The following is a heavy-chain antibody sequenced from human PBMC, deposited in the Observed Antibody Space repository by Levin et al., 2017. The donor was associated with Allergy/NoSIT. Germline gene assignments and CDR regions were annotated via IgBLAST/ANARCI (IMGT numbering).Heavy chain of an antibody. J-gene: IGHJ6*03. Sequence: SCVASGFTFSDFRMDWVRQVPGKGLEWVSSITNTSSHKYYADSVKGRFTISRDNAKKTLYLQMNSLSDQDSAVYFCVRDGTGTFYYFKYMDVWGTGTTVTVSS. CDR3: VRDGTGTFYYFKYMDV. CDR2: ITNTSSHK. CDR1: GFTFSDFR. V-gene: IGHV3-21*01. D-gene: IGHD3/OR15-3a*01.